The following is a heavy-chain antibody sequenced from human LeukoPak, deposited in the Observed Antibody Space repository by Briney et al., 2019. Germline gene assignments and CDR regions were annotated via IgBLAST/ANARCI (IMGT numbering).Heavy chain of an antibody. CDR3: ATSSSPDFYYMDV. CDR2: INSDGSST. J-gene: IGHJ6*03. Sequence: GGSLRLSCAASGFTFSSYWMHWVRQAPGKGLVWVSRINSDGSSTSYADSVKGRFTISRDNAKNTMYLQMNSLRAEDTAVYYCATSSSPDFYYMDVWGKGTTVTVSS. V-gene: IGHV3-74*01. CDR1: GFTFSSYW. D-gene: IGHD6-6*01.